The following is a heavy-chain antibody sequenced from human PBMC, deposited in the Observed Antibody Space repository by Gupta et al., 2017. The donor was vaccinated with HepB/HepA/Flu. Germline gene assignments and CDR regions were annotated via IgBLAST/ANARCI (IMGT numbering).Heavy chain of an antibody. D-gene: IGHD4-11*01. J-gene: IGHJ4*02. CDR2: ISYDGSNK. V-gene: IGHV3-30*18. CDR3: AKSSPVTSTLDY. Sequence: QVQLVESGGGVVQPGRSLRLSCAASGFTFSSYGMHWVRQAPGKGLEWVAVISYDGSNKYYADSVKGRFTISRDNSKNTLYLQMNSLRAEDTAVYYCAKSSPVTSTLDYWGQGTLVTVSS. CDR1: GFTFSSYG.